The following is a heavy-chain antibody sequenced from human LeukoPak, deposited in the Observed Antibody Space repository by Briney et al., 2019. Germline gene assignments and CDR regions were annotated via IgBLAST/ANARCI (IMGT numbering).Heavy chain of an antibody. Sequence: GGSLRLSCAVSGFTFSSYWMSWVRQAPGKGLKWVSSISSSSSYIYYADSVKGRFTISRDNAKNSLYLQMNSLRAEDTAVYYCARVGDLQTDAFDIWGQGTMVTVSS. V-gene: IGHV3-21*01. CDR3: ARVGDLQTDAFDI. CDR2: ISSSSSYI. CDR1: GFTFSSYW. J-gene: IGHJ3*02.